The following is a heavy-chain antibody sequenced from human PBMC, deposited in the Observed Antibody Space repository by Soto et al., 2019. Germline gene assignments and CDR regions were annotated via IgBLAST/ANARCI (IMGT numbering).Heavy chain of an antibody. Sequence: QVQLQESGPGLVKPSQTLSLTCTVSGGSISSGGYYWSWIRQHPGKGLEWIGYIYYSGSTYYNPSLKSRVTISVDTSKNQFSLTLSSVTAADTAVYYCARGPPGYGDSHGEMYSYGMDVWGQGTTVTVSS. D-gene: IGHD4-17*01. CDR1: GGSISSGGYY. CDR3: ARGPPGYGDSHGEMYSYGMDV. V-gene: IGHV4-31*03. CDR2: IYYSGST. J-gene: IGHJ6*02.